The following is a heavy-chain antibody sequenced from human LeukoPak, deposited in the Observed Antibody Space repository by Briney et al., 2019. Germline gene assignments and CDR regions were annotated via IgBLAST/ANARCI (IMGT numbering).Heavy chain of an antibody. CDR3: ARTRSYSTNGGLDYYYYGMDV. J-gene: IGHJ6*02. CDR1: GFTFSDYN. Sequence: GGSLRLSCAASGFTFSDYNMSWIRQAPGKGLEWVSYISSSGSTIYYADSVKGRFTISRDNAKNSLYLQMNSLRAEDTAVYYCARTRSYSTNGGLDYYYYGMDVWGQGTAVTVSS. D-gene: IGHD2-8*01. CDR2: ISSSGSTI. V-gene: IGHV3-11*01.